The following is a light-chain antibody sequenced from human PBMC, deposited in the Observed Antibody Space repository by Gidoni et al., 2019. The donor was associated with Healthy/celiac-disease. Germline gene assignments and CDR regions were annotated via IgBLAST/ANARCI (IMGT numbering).Light chain of an antibody. CDR1: QGISSC. CDR2: AAS. V-gene: IGKV1-12*01. J-gene: IGKJ1*01. CDR3: QQANSFPWT. Sequence: DIQMPQSPSSVSASVGDRVTITCRASQGISSCLAWYQQKPGKAPKLLIYAASSLQSGVPSRFSGSGSGTDFTLTISSLQPEDFATYYCQQANSFPWTFGQGTKVEIK.